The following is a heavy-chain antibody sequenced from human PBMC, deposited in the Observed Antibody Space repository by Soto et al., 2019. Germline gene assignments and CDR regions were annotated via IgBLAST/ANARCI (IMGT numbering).Heavy chain of an antibody. Sequence: QVQLVESGGGVVQPGRSPRLSCAASGFTFSSYAMHWVRQAPGKGLEWVAVISYDGSNKYYADSVKGRFTISRDNAKNTLYLQINSRRAEDTAVYYCARSLGYCTNGVCYGGSDYWGQGTLVTVSS. CDR2: ISYDGSNK. J-gene: IGHJ4*02. CDR1: GFTFSSYA. D-gene: IGHD2-8*01. CDR3: ARSLGYCTNGVCYGGSDY. V-gene: IGHV3-30-3*01.